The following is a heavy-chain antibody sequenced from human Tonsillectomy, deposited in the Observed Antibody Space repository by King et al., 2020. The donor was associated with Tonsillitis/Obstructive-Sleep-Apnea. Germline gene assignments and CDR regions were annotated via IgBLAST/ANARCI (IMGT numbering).Heavy chain of an antibody. V-gene: IGHV1-2*04. J-gene: IGHJ4*02. D-gene: IGHD3-10*01. CDR2: INPNSGVA. CDR1: GYNFIDYY. CDR3: ARWGFGESFDY. Sequence: VQLVESGAEVKQPGASVKFSCKASGYNFIDYYIHWVRQAPGQGLERMGWINPNSGVAKYAQKFQGWVTMTRDPSISKAYMELSRLRSDHTAVYYCARWGFGESFDYWGQGTLVTVSS.